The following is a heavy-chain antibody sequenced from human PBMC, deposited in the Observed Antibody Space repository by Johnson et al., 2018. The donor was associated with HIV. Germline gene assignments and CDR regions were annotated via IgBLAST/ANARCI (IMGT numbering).Heavy chain of an antibody. J-gene: IGHJ3*02. CDR3: ARRAYYDDSSGYYSHAFDI. D-gene: IGHD3-22*01. CDR2: MSYDGSHK. Sequence: QVQLVESGGGVVQPGRSLRLSCAVSGFTLSSYVMHWVRQAPGKGLEWVAVMSYDGSHKYYGDSVKGRFTISRDNAKNTLYLQMNSLRAEDTAVYYCARRAYYDDSSGYYSHAFDIWGQGTMVTVSS. V-gene: IGHV3-30*03. CDR1: GFTLSSYV.